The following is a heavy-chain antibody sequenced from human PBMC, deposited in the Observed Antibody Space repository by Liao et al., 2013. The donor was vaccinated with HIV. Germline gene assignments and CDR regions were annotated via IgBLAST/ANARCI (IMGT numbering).Heavy chain of an antibody. CDR1: GGSFSDSS. J-gene: IGHJ3*01. Sequence: QVQLQQWGAGLLKPSETLSLTCAVYGGSFSDSSWSWLRQPPREGAWSGLGKVSHSGSTKYNPSLKSRVTMSVDASKNQFSLKVNSVTAADTAVYYCAARIRISGLTIPHALDVWGQGTMVAVSS. CDR3: AARIRISGLTIPHALDV. D-gene: IGHD3/OR15-3a*01. V-gene: IGHV4-34*01. CDR2: VSHSGST.